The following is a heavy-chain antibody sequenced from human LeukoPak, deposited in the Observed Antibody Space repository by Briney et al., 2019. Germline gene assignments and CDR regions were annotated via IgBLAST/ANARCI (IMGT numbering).Heavy chain of an antibody. V-gene: IGHV3-74*01. J-gene: IGHJ6*03. CDR2: INTDGSST. D-gene: IGHD3-3*01. CDR1: GFTFSSYS. CDR3: ARGRHYDFWSGSYYYMDV. Sequence: GGSLRLSCAASGFTFSSYSMNWVRQAPGKGLVWVSRINTDGSSTSYADSVKGRFTISRDNAKNTLYLQMNSLRAEDTAVYYCARGRHYDFWSGSYYYMDVWDKGTTVTVSS.